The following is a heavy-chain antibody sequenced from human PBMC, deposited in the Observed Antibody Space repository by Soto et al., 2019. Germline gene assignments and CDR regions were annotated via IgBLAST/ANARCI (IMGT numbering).Heavy chain of an antibody. Sequence: QVQLVQSGAEVKKPGSSVKVSCKASGGTFSSYAISWVRQAPGQGLEWMGGIIPIFGTANYAQKFQGRVTITADESTSTAYMELSSMSSEDTAVYYCARENDILTMLAFYIWGQGTMVTVSS. J-gene: IGHJ3*02. V-gene: IGHV1-69*01. CDR2: IIPIFGTA. CDR1: GGTFSSYA. CDR3: ARENDILTMLAFYI. D-gene: IGHD3-9*01.